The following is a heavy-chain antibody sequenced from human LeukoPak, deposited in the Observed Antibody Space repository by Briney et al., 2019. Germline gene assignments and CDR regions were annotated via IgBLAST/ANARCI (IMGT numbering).Heavy chain of an antibody. Sequence: GGSLRLSCAASGFTVSSNYMSWVRQAPGKGLEWVSYISSSSRTIYYADSVKGRFTISRDNAKNSLYLQMNSLRAEDTAVYYCARGPSRSARWLQLLAPFDYWGQGTLVTVSS. CDR3: ARGPSRSARWLQLLAPFDY. CDR1: GFTVSSNY. D-gene: IGHD5-24*01. V-gene: IGHV3-48*01. CDR2: ISSSSRTI. J-gene: IGHJ4*02.